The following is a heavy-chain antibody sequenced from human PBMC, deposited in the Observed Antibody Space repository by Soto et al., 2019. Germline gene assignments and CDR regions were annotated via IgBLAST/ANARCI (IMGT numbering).Heavy chain of an antibody. CDR3: ARAGYDRDGGGYYYFDY. Sequence: QVQLQESGPGLVKPSQTLSLTCTVSGGSIGSGSYYWSWIRQHPGKGLEWIGYINYSGSTFYIPSLNSRLTTSIDTSPTQFSLKLSSVTAADTAVYYCARAGYDRDGGGYYYFDYWGQGTLVTVSS. V-gene: IGHV4-31*03. D-gene: IGHD3-22*01. J-gene: IGHJ4*02. CDR1: GGSIGSGSYY. CDR2: INYSGST.